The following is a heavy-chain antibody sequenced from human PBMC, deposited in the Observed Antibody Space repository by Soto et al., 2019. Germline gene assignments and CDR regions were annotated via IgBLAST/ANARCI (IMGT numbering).Heavy chain of an antibody. CDR1: GFTFSSYG. V-gene: IGHV3-30*18. CDR2: ISYDGSNK. J-gene: IGHJ6*02. CDR3: AKVMKQLDAYYYGMDV. Sequence: PGGSLRLSCAASGFTFSSYGMHWVRQAPGKGLEWVAVISYDGSNKYYADSVKGRFTISRDNSKNTLYLQMNSLRAEDTAVYYCAKVMKQLDAYYYGMDVWGQGTTVTVSS. D-gene: IGHD6-6*01.